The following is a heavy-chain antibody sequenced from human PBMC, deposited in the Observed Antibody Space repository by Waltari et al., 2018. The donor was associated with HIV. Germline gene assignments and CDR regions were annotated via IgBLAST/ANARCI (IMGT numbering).Heavy chain of an antibody. CDR3: ARQMTFYDAFDI. Sequence: VQLVQSGAEVKKHGASVQFSCKASGYTFSNYFIHGVRQAPGQGLEWMGWISPNSGDTSYAQNFQGRVTMTRDTSISTAYIELSRLTSDDTTVYYCARQMTFYDAFDIWGQGTVVTVSS. CDR1: GYTFSNYF. V-gene: IGHV1-2*02. J-gene: IGHJ3*02. CDR2: ISPNSGDT.